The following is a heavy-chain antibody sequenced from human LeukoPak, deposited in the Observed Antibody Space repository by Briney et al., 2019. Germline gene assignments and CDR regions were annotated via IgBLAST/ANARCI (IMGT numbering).Heavy chain of an antibody. CDR3: ARDHAGYDILTGYYRPYNWFDP. CDR1: GGSISSYY. V-gene: IGHV4-59*12. J-gene: IGHJ5*02. D-gene: IGHD3-9*01. Sequence: SETLSLTCTVSGGSISSYYWSWIRQPPGKGLEWIGYIYYSGSTNYNPSLKSRVTISVDTSKDQFSLKLSSVTAADTAVYYCARDHAGYDILTGYYRPYNWFDPWGQGTLVTVSS. CDR2: IYYSGST.